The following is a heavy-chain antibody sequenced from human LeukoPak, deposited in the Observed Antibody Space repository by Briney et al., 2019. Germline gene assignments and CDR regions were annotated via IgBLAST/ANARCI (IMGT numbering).Heavy chain of an antibody. CDR2: ISSSSSYI. CDR1: GFTFSSYS. V-gene: IGHV3-21*01. CDR3: ARGRDGYNYGRPDAFDI. Sequence: GGSLRLSCAASGFTFSSYSMNWVRQAPGKGLEWVSSISSSSSYIYYADSVKGRFTISRDNAKNSLYLQMNSLRAEDTAVYYCARGRDGYNYGRPDAFDIWGQGTMVTVSS. J-gene: IGHJ3*02. D-gene: IGHD5-24*01.